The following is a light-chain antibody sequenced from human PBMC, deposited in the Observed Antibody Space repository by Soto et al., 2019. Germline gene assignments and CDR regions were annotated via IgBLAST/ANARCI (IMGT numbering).Light chain of an antibody. CDR1: SSDVGGYKY. CDR2: DVT. CDR3: SSYTGSSTYV. J-gene: IGLJ1*01. Sequence: QSALTQPASVSGSPGQSITISCTGTSSDVGGYKYVSWYQQHPGKAPKLMIYDVTNRPSGVSNRFSGSKSGNTASLTISGLQAEDEADYYCSSYTGSSTYVFGTGTKLTVL. V-gene: IGLV2-14*01.